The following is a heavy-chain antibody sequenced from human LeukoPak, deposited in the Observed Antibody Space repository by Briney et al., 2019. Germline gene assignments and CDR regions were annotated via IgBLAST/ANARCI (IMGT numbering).Heavy chain of an antibody. V-gene: IGHV4-59*01. CDR3: ARDGLYDSSGYYMDS. CDR1: GGAISSYY. D-gene: IGHD3-22*01. Sequence: SETLSLTCTVSGGAISSYYWSWIRQPPGKGLEWIGYIYYSGGTKYNPSLMSRVTISVDRAQNQLSLSLRSVTAADTAVYYCARDGLYDSSGYYMDSWGQGTLVIVSS. CDR2: IYYSGGT. J-gene: IGHJ4*02.